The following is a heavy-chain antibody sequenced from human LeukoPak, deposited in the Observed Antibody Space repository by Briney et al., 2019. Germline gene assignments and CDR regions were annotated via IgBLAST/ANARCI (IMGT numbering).Heavy chain of an antibody. J-gene: IGHJ4*02. CDR1: GFTFDDYG. V-gene: IGHV3-20*04. Sequence: GGSLRLSCAASGFTFDDYGMSWVRQAPGKGLEWVSGINWNGGSTGYADSVKGRFTISRDNAKNSLYLQMNSLRAEDTALYYCARGPYSGSYLGLSREYYFDYWGQGTLVTVSS. CDR3: ARGPYSGSYLGLSREYYFDY. CDR2: INWNGGST. D-gene: IGHD1-26*01.